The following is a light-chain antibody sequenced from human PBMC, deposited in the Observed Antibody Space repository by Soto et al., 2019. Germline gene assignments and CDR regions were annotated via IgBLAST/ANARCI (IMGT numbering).Light chain of an antibody. J-gene: IGLJ1*01. CDR1: SSDVGTYNL. CDR3: CSYGGSSALPYV. Sequence: QSVLAQPASVSGSPEQSVTISCTGTSSDVGTYNLVSWYQQHPGKAPKLIIYEVTERPSGVSNRFSGSKFGNTASLTISRLLPEDEADYYCCSYGGSSALPYVFGTGTKVTVL. V-gene: IGLV2-23*02. CDR2: EVT.